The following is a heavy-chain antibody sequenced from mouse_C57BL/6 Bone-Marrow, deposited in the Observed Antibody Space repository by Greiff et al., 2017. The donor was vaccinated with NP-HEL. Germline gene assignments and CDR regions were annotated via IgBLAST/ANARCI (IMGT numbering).Heavy chain of an antibody. D-gene: IGHD3-1*01. CDR3: ARRAGPYWYFDV. V-gene: IGHV2-2*01. J-gene: IGHJ1*03. Sequence: VKLQQSGPGLVQPSQSLSITCTVSGFSLTSYGVHWVRQSPGKGLEWLGVIWSSGSTDYNAAFISRLSISKDNSKSQVFFKMNSLQADDTAIYYCARRAGPYWYFDVWGTGTTVTVSS. CDR1: GFSLTSYG. CDR2: IWSSGST.